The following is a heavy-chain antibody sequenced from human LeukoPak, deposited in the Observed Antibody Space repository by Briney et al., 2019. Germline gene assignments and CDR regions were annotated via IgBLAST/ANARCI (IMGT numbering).Heavy chain of an antibody. Sequence: GGSLRLSCAASGFTFSTFWMHWVRQAPGKGLVWVSGINGDGTSTSYADSVKGRFTISRDNAKNTLYLQMNSLRAEDTAVYYCAKDLLITIFGVAPGYMDVWGKGTTVTVSS. CDR1: GFTFSTFW. CDR3: AKDLLITIFGVAPGYMDV. V-gene: IGHV3-74*01. D-gene: IGHD3-3*01. J-gene: IGHJ6*03. CDR2: INGDGTST.